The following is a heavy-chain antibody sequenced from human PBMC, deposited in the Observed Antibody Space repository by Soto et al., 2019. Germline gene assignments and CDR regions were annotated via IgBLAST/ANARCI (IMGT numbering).Heavy chain of an antibody. V-gene: IGHV3-23*01. Sequence: GRSLRLSCAASGFIFSTYTMSWVRQAPGKGLEWVSAISNSGDNTKYADSVKGRLTISRDNSKNTLYLQMNSLRAEDTAVYYCAREGVTRNYYYYGMDVWGQGATVTVSS. J-gene: IGHJ6*02. CDR2: ISNSGDNT. CDR3: AREGVTRNYYYYGMDV. D-gene: IGHD2-21*02. CDR1: GFIFSTYT.